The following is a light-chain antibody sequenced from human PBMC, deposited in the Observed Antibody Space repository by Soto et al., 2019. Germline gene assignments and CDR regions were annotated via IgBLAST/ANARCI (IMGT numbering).Light chain of an antibody. CDR1: QSISSY. Sequence: DIQMTQSPSSLSGSVGDRVTITCRASQSISSYLNWYQQKPGKAPKLLIYAASSLQSGVPSRFSGSGSGTDFTLTISSLQPEDFAPYYCQQSYSTLFTFGPGTKVDIK. CDR3: QQSYSTLFT. V-gene: IGKV1-39*01. J-gene: IGKJ3*01. CDR2: AAS.